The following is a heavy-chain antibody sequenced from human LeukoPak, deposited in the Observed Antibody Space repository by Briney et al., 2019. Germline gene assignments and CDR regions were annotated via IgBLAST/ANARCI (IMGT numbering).Heavy chain of an antibody. Sequence: SETLSLTCAVYGGSFSGYHWSWIRQPPGKGLEGIGEINQSGSTNYNPSLKSRVTISVDKTKNKFSLKLSSVTAADTAVYYCARGGARITMIVVAMELDYWGQGILVTVSS. CDR1: GGSFSGYH. D-gene: IGHD3-22*01. J-gene: IGHJ4*02. CDR3: ARGGARITMIVVAMELDY. CDR2: INQSGST. V-gene: IGHV4-34*01.